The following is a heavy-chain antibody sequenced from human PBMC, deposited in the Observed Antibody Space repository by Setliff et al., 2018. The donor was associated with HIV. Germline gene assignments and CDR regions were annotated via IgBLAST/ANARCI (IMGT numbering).Heavy chain of an antibody. D-gene: IGHD3-22*01. V-gene: IGHV3-23*01. Sequence: GGSLRLSCAASGFTVSSNYMSWVRQAPGKGLEWVSAISGGGDRTYHADSVRGRFTISRDNSKNSLYLQMNSLRAEDTAVYYCAKTYYYDSSGYYYFDSWGQGTLVTVSS. CDR2: ISGGGDRT. CDR1: GFTVSSNY. CDR3: AKTYYYDSSGYYYFDS. J-gene: IGHJ4*02.